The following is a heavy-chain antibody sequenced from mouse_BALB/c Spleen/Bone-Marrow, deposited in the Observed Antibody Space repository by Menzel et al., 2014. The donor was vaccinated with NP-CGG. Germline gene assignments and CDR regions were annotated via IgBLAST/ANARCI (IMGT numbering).Heavy chain of an antibody. Sequence: VQLQQSGADLVKPGTSVTLSCKASCYTFTDYKMHWVKQTPVHGLEWIGLIDPETGGTAYNQKFKGKATLTADKSSSTAYMDLRSLTAEDSAVYYCTIVAYWGQGTLVAVSA. V-gene: IGHV1-15*01. CDR3: TIVAY. CDR1: CYTFTDYK. CDR2: IDPETGGT. J-gene: IGHJ3*01.